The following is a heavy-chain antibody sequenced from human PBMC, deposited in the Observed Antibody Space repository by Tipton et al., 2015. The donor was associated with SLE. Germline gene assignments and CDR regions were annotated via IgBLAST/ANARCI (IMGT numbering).Heavy chain of an antibody. D-gene: IGHD3-10*01. CDR2: ISSSGSTI. CDR1: GFTFSDYY. Sequence: SLRLSCAASGFTFSDYYMSWIRQAPGKGLEWVSYISSSGSTIYYADSVKDRFTIPRDNAKNSLYLQMNSLRAEDTAAYYCARATYYGSGSYWFDPWGQGTLVTVSS. V-gene: IGHV3-11*04. J-gene: IGHJ5*02. CDR3: ARATYYGSGSYWFDP.